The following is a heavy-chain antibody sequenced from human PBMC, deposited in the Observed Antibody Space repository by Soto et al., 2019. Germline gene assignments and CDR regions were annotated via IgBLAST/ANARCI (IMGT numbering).Heavy chain of an antibody. V-gene: IGHV3-66*01. CDR2: IYRGGNT. CDR1: GFTVGSAY. CDR3: ARDPWIGDIGDY. D-gene: IGHD4-17*01. Sequence: DVQLVESGGGLVLRGESLRLSCAASGFTVGSAYMSWVRQAPGKGLEWVAGIYRGGNTYYADSVKGRFTISRDTSKNRLYLQMTSLRAEDAAIYYCARDPWIGDIGDYWGQGTLVTVSS. J-gene: IGHJ4*02.